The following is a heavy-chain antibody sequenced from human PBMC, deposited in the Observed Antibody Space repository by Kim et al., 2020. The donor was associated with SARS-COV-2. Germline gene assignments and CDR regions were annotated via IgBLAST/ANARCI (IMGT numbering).Heavy chain of an antibody. CDR1: GFTFREYD. J-gene: IGHJ4*02. Sequence: GGSLRISCATSGFTFREYDMSWFRQAPGKGLEWVGFIRSTVHGGATEYAASVKGKLTISRDDSRSIAYLQMNSLQTEDTAVYYCSRGLYDYWGQGTLVTVSS. CDR2: IRSTVHGGAT. D-gene: IGHD3-10*01. V-gene: IGHV3-49*03. CDR3: SRGLYDY.